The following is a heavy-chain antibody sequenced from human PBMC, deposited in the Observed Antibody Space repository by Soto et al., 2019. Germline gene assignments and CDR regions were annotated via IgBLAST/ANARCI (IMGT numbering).Heavy chain of an antibody. CDR2: IGGGGTDI. CDR1: RFTFSDFA. Sequence: DVQLLDSGGGLVQPGGSLTLSCAASRFTFSDFAMSWVRQAPGKGLEWVSSIGGGGTDIYYADSVKGRFTISRDNSKNTLYLQMDSLRDEDTAVYYCAKDAVPYNGKWDWFDSWGQGTLVTVSS. V-gene: IGHV3-23*01. J-gene: IGHJ5*01. CDR3: AKDAVPYNGKWDWFDS. D-gene: IGHD1-26*01.